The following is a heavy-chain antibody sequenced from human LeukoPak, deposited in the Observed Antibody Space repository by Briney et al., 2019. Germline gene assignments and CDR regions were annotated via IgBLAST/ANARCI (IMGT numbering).Heavy chain of an antibody. V-gene: IGHV3-48*03. CDR3: ASFRYGVYVWFDP. D-gene: IGHD4-17*01. CDR2: ISSSGSTI. Sequence: PGGSLRLSCAASGFTFSSYEMNWVRQAPGKGLEWVSYISSSGSTIYYADSVKGRFTISRDNAKNSLYLQMNSLRAEDTAVYYCASFRYGVYVWFDPWGQGTLVTVSS. CDR1: GFTFSSYE. J-gene: IGHJ5*02.